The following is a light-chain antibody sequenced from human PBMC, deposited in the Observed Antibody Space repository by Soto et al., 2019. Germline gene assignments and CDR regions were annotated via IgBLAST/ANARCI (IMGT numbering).Light chain of an antibody. CDR1: HNVSSN. J-gene: IGKJ3*01. CDR2: GAS. Sequence: EIVMTQSPATLSVSPGERATLSCRASHNVSSNLAWYQQKPGQAPRLLIYGASTRATGIPARFSGSGSGTEFTLTISSLQSEDFAVYYCQQYNNWPFTFGPGTKVDIK. CDR3: QQYNNWPFT. V-gene: IGKV3-15*01.